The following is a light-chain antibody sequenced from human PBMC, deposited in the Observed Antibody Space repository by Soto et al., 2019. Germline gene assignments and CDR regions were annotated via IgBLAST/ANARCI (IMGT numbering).Light chain of an antibody. Sequence: EIVLTQSPGTLSLSPGERVTLSGRASQSVSSSYLAWYQQKPGQAPRLLIYGASSRATGIPDRFSGSGSGTDFTLTISRLEPEDFAVYYCQQYGSSPPKTFGQGTKVDIK. CDR1: QSVSSSY. J-gene: IGKJ1*01. CDR2: GAS. V-gene: IGKV3-20*01. CDR3: QQYGSSPPKT.